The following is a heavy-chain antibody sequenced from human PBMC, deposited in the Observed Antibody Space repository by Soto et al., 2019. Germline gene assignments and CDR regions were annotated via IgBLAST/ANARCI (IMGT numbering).Heavy chain of an antibody. D-gene: IGHD2-2*01. CDR3: ARGQSTSCDDY. CDR1: GGSFSGYY. J-gene: IGHJ4*02. V-gene: IGHV4-34*01. Sequence: LSLTCAVYGGSFSGYYWSWIRQPPGKGLEWIGEINHSGSTDYNPSLKSRVTISVDTSKNQFSLKLSSVTAADTAVYYCARGQSTSCDDYWGQGTLVTVSS. CDR2: INHSGST.